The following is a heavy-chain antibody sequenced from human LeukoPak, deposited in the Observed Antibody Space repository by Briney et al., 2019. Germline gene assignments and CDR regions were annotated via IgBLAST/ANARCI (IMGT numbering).Heavy chain of an antibody. D-gene: IGHD4-17*01. J-gene: IGHJ4*02. V-gene: IGHV3-21*01. CDR3: AKDLHDYGDYYFDY. CDR2: ISIGTSFI. Sequence: PGGSLRLSCAASGFTFSSYNMNWVRQAPGKGLEWVAYISIGTSFIYYADSVKGRFTISRDNAKNSLYLQVNSLRAEDTAVYYCAKDLHDYGDYYFDYWGQGTLVTVSS. CDR1: GFTFSSYN.